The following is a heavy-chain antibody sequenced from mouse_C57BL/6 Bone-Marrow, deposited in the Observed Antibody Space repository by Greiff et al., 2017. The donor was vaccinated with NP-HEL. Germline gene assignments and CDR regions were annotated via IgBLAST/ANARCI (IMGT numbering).Heavy chain of an antibody. CDR2: IRYTANGYTI. CDR3: ARSIYYDYADYPFYGMDY. Sequence: EVKLVESGGGLVQPGGSLSLSCAASGFTFTDYYMSWVRPPPGKALEWVGFIRYTANGYTIEYSASVKGRFTISRDNSQSILYLQMNALRAEDSATYYCARSIYYDYADYPFYGMDYWGQGTSVTVSS. CDR1: GFTFTDYY. V-gene: IGHV7-3*01. J-gene: IGHJ4*01. D-gene: IGHD2-4*01.